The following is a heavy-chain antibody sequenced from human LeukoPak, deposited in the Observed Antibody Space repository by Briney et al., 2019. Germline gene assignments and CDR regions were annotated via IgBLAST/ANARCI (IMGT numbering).Heavy chain of an antibody. CDR3: ARESSTSLALVPGDIDY. D-gene: IGHD2-2*01. CDR2: ISSSGSTV. Sequence: PGGSLRLSCAASGFTFSSYEMNWVRQAPGKGLEWVSYISSSGSTVYYADSVKGRFTISRDNAKNSLYLQMNSLRAEDTAVYYCARESSTSLALVPGDIDYWGQGTLVTVSS. V-gene: IGHV3-48*03. J-gene: IGHJ4*02. CDR1: GFTFSSYE.